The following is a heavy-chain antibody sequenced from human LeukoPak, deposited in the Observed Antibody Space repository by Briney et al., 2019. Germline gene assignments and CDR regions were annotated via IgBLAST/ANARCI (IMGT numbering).Heavy chain of an antibody. V-gene: IGHV4-59*13. J-gene: IGHJ4*02. CDR2: IYYSGST. CDR3: ARSQNYYGSGDY. Sequence: SETLSLTCTVSGGSISNYYWSWIRQPPGKGLEWIGYIYYSGSTNYNPSLKSRVIISVDTSKNQFSVKLSSVTAADTAVYYCARSQNYYGSGDYWSQGTLVTVSS. CDR1: GGSISNYY. D-gene: IGHD3-10*01.